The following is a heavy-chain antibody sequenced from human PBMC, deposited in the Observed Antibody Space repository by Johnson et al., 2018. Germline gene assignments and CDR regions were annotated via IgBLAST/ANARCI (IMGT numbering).Heavy chain of an antibody. J-gene: IGHJ5*02. V-gene: IGHV3-30*03. CDR3: ARDGYCSGGTCYSGWFDP. CDR1: GFTFSSAG. CDR2: ISYDGSNK. Sequence: QVQLVQSGGGVVQPGRSXRLSCAASGFTFSSAGMHWVRQAPGKGLEWVAVISYDGSNKYSADTVKGRFTNPRDNSKNTLYLQMNSQSAEDTAVYYCARDGYCSGGTCYSGWFDPWGQGTLVTVSS. D-gene: IGHD2-15*01.